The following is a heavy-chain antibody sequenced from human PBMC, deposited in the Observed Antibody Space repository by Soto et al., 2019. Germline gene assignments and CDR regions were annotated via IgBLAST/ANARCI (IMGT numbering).Heavy chain of an antibody. CDR1: GFSLSTSGVG. D-gene: IGHD2-21*02. CDR2: IYWDDDK. V-gene: IGHV2-5*02. Sequence: GSGPTLVNPTQTLTLTCTFSGFSLSTSGVGVGWIRQPPGKALEWLALIYWDDDKRYSPSLKSRLTITKDTSKNQVVLTMTNMDPVDTATYYCAHSPGYCGGDCYGAFDIWGQGTMVTVSS. CDR3: AHSPGYCGGDCYGAFDI. J-gene: IGHJ3*02.